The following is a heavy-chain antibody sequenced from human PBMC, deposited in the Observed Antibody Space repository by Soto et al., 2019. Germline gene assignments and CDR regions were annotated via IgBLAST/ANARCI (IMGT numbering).Heavy chain of an antibody. CDR2: ISYDGSNK. CDR1: GFTFSSYG. V-gene: IGHV3-30*18. D-gene: IGHD6-6*01. J-gene: IGHJ4*02. CDR3: AKDRGSSSSIAFDY. Sequence: QVQLVESGGGVVKPGRSLRLSCAASGFTFSSYGMHWVRQAPGKGLEWVAVISYDGSNKYYADSVKGRFTISRDNSKNTLYLQMNSLRAEDTAVYYCAKDRGSSSSIAFDYWGQGTLVTVSS.